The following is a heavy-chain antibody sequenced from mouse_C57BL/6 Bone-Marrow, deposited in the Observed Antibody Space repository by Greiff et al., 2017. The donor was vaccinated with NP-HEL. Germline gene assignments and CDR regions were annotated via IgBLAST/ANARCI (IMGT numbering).Heavy chain of an antibody. CDR1: GYTFTSYW. D-gene: IGHD1-1*01. CDR3: ARGAYYYCRRGFAY. J-gene: IGHJ3*01. Sequence: QVQLQQPGAELVKPGASVKMSCKASGYTFTSYWITWVKQRPGQGLEWIGDIYPGSGSTNYNEKFKSKATLTVDTSSSTAYMQLSSLTSEDSAVYYCARGAYYYCRRGFAYWGQGTLVTVSA. CDR2: IYPGSGST. V-gene: IGHV1-55*01.